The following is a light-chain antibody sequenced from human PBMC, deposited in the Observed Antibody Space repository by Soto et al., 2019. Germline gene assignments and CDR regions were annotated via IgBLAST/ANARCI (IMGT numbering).Light chain of an antibody. CDR1: QSVNGW. J-gene: IGKJ1*01. Sequence: DIQMTQSPSTLSASVGDRVTITCRASQSVNGWLAWYQQKPGKAPKLLIYAASNLESGVPSRFSGSGSGTEFTLTISSLQPDDSVTYYCQRYNSNPWTFGQGTKVEVK. V-gene: IGKV1-5*01. CDR3: QRYNSNPWT. CDR2: AAS.